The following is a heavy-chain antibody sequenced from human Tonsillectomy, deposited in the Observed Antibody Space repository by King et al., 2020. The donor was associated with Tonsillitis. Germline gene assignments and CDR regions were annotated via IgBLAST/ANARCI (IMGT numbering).Heavy chain of an antibody. CDR1: GGSFSGYY. V-gene: IGHV4-34*01. D-gene: IGHD5-18*01. CDR2: INHSGST. Sequence: VQLQQWGAGLLKPSETLSLTCAVSGGSFSGYYWSWIRQPPGKGLEWIGEINHSGSTNYNPSLKSRVTISVDTSKNQFSLKLSSVTAADTAVYYCARFPEVADTAMAYWGQGTLVTVSS. CDR3: ARFPEVADTAMAY. J-gene: IGHJ4*02.